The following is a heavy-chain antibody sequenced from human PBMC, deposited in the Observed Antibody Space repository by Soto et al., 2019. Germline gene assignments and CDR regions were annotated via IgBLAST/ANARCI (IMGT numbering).Heavy chain of an antibody. V-gene: IGHV3-30*18. CDR1: GFTFSSYG. CDR2: ISYDGSNK. Sequence: GGSLRLSCAASGFTFSSYGMHWVRQAPGKGLEWVAVISYDGSNKYYADSVKGRFTISRDNSKNTLYLQMNSLRAEDTAVYYCAKDLQPFDVVVTANHFDYRGQGTLVTVSS. J-gene: IGHJ4*02. CDR3: AKDLQPFDVVVTANHFDY. D-gene: IGHD2-21*02.